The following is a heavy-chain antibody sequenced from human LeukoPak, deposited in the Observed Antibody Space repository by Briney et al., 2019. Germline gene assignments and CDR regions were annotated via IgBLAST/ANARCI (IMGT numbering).Heavy chain of an antibody. J-gene: IGHJ4*02. Sequence: SETLSLTCSVSGGSISNSGHYWGWLRQPPGKGLEWIGSVYFGGSTYYNPSLKSRVTISVDTSKNQFSLKLSSVTAADTAVYYCARDARGPAAPWGQGTLVTVSS. CDR3: ARDARGPAAP. V-gene: IGHV4-39*07. D-gene: IGHD2-2*01. CDR1: GGSISNSGHY. CDR2: VYFGGST.